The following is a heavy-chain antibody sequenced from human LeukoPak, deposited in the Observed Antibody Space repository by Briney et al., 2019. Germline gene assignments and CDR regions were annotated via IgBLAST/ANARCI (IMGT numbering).Heavy chain of an antibody. CDR1: SGSINTPNYY. CDR3: ARGRQLDY. J-gene: IGHJ4*02. Sequence: PSETLSLTCTVSSGSINTPNYYWGWVRLPPGKALEWIGNIFYKGGTYYTPSLKSRVTISVDPSKNQFSLRLNSVTAADTAVYYCARGRQLDYWGQGTLVTVSS. CDR2: IFYKGGT. D-gene: IGHD2-2*01. V-gene: IGHV4-39*07.